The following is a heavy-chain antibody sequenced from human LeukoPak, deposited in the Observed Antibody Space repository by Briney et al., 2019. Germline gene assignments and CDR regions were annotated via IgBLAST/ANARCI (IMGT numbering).Heavy chain of an antibody. J-gene: IGHJ4*02. V-gene: IGHV4-34*01. D-gene: IGHD5-18*01. CDR2: INHSGST. CDR1: VGSFSGYY. CDR3: AREGDTAMVQFDY. Sequence: PEPLPLTCAVYVGSFSGYYWSWIRRPPGKGLEWIGEINHSGSTNYNPSLKSRVTISVDTSKNQFSLKLSSVTAADTAVYYCAREGDTAMVQFDYWGQGTLVTVSS.